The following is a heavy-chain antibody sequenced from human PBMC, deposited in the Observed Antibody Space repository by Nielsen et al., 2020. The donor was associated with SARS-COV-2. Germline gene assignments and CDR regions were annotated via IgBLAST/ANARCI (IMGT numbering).Heavy chain of an antibody. CDR1: GGSFSGYY. J-gene: IGHJ4*02. Sequence: SETLSLTCAVYGGSFSGYYWSWIRQPPGKGLEWIGEINHSGSTNYNPSLKSRVTISVDTSKNQFSLKLSSVTAADTAVYYCARCREVGAGTGCDYWGQGTLVTVSS. V-gene: IGHV4-34*01. D-gene: IGHD6-19*01. CDR3: ARCREVGAGTGCDY. CDR2: INHSGST.